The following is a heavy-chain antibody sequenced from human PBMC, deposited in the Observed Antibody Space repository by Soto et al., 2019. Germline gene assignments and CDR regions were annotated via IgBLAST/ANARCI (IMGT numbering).Heavy chain of an antibody. V-gene: IGHV4-59*12. CDR2: IYYSGST. CDR3: AREFWPLNWFDP. Sequence: SETLSLTCTVSGGSISSYYWSWIRQPPGKGLEWIGYIYYSGSTNYNPSLKSRVTISVDTSKNQFSLKLSSVTAADTAVYYCAREFWPLNWFDPWGQGTLVTVSS. J-gene: IGHJ5*02. D-gene: IGHD3-3*01. CDR1: GGSISSYY.